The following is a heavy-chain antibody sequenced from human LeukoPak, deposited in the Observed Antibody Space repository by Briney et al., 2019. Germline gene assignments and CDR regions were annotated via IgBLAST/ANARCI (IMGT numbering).Heavy chain of an antibody. CDR3: ASWGSLSHGSYSIDY. D-gene: IGHD1-26*01. J-gene: IGHJ4*02. CDR2: INPSGGST. CDR1: GYTFTSYY. V-gene: IGHV1-46*01. Sequence: ASVKVSCKASGYTFTSYYMHWVRQAPGQGLKWMGIINPSGGSTSYAQKFQGRVTMTRDTSTSTVYMELSSLRSEDTAVYYCASWGSLSHGSYSIDYWGQGTLVTVSS.